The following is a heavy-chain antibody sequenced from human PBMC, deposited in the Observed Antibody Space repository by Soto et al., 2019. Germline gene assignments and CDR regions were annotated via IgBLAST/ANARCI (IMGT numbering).Heavy chain of an antibody. CDR2: ISSNGVGT. V-gene: IGHV3-64*01. Sequence: EVQLLESGGGLAQPGGSLRLSCAASGFTLSGYAMDWVRQAPGKGLEYVSGISSNGVGTYYANSVQGRFTISRDNSKNTVYLQLGSLRPEDMAVYYCARRARPDFYSMDVWGKGTTVTVSS. CDR1: GFTLSGYA. CDR3: ARRARPDFYSMDV. J-gene: IGHJ6*03. D-gene: IGHD6-6*01.